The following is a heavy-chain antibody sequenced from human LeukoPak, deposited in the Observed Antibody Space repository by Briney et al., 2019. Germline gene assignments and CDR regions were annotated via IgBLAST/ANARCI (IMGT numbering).Heavy chain of an antibody. CDR1: GGSISSGGYS. V-gene: IGHV4-30-2*01. J-gene: IGHJ6*02. Sequence: SETLSLTCAVSGGSISSGGYSWSWIRQPPGKGLEWIGYIYHSGSTYYNPSLKSRVTISVDRSKNQFSLKLSSVTAANTAVYYCARGVLYGDYGGRMDVWGQGTTVTVSS. CDR3: ARGVLYGDYGGRMDV. D-gene: IGHD4-17*01. CDR2: IYHSGST.